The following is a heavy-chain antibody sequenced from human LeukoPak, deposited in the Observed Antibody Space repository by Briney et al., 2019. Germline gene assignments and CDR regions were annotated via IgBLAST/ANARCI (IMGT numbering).Heavy chain of an antibody. J-gene: IGHJ4*02. CDR3: AKLDYYDTH. V-gene: IGHV3-23*01. Sequence: GGSLRLSCAASGFTFSSYAMSWVRQAPGKGLEWDSSITGSSASTYYADYVKGRFTISRDNSKNTLYLQMNSLRAEDTAVYFCAKLDYYDTHWGQGTLVTVSS. CDR2: ITGSSAST. CDR1: GFTFSSYA. D-gene: IGHD3-22*01.